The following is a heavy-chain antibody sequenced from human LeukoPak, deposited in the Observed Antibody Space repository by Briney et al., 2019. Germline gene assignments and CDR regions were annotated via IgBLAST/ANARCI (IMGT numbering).Heavy chain of an antibody. CDR3: ARELPYYYYYMDV. J-gene: IGHJ6*03. D-gene: IGHD2-15*01. V-gene: IGHV3-30*04. CDR1: GVTLSSYT. Sequence: GGSLRPSPAPSGVTLSSYTMHRGPQAPGKGVGRVAVISYDGSNKYYADSVKGRFTISRDNSKNTLYLQMNSLRAEDTAVYYCARELPYYYYYMDVWGKGTTVTVSS. CDR2: ISYDGSNK.